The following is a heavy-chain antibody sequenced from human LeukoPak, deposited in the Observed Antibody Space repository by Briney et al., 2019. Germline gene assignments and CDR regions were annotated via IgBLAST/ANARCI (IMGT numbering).Heavy chain of an antibody. D-gene: IGHD6-6*01. J-gene: IGHJ5*02. CDR3: ARMYSSSSEYNWFDP. V-gene: IGHV4-59*01. CDR2: IYYSGST. CDR1: GGSISSYY. Sequence: LETLSLSCTVSGGSISSYYWSWIRQPPGKGLEWIGYIYYSGSTNYNPSLKSRVTISVDTSKNQFSLKLSSVTAADTAVYYCARMYSSSSEYNWFDPWGQGTLVTVSS.